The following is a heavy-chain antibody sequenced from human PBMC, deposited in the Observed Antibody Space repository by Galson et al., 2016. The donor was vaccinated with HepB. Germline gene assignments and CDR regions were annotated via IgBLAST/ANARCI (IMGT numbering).Heavy chain of an antibody. CDR2: IDDSGGAT. CDR1: GFTFSRHA. CDR3: AKVTRTSVATDY. V-gene: IGHV3-23*01. Sequence: SLRLSCAASGFTFSRHAMSWVRQAPGKGLEWVSNIDDSGGATYYADSVKGRFTISRDNSKNTLYLQMNSLRPGDTGVYYCAKVTRTSVATDYWGQGTLVTVSS. D-gene: IGHD5-12*01. J-gene: IGHJ4*02.